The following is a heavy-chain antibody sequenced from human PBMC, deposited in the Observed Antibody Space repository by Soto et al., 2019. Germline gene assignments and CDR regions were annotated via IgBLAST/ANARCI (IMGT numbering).Heavy chain of an antibody. V-gene: IGHV1-69*01. Sequence: QVQLVQSGAELKKPGSSVNVSCKASGGTFSNNAIIWVRQAPGQGLEWMGGIIPLFGTPRYAQNFQGRLTITADESSRTAYVQLNILRSEDTAVYYCASPAEPLDTAMLKGLAHWGQGSLVTVSS. J-gene: IGHJ4*02. D-gene: IGHD5-18*01. CDR2: IIPLFGTP. CDR1: GGTFSNNA. CDR3: ASPAEPLDTAMLKGLAH.